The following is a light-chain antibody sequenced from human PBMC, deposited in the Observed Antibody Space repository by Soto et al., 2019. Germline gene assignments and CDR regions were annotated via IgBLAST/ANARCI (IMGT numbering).Light chain of an antibody. J-gene: IGKJ1*01. Sequence: DIQMTQSPSTLSGSVGDRVTITCRASQTISSWLAWYQQKPGKAPKLLIYAASSLQSGVPSRFRGSGSGTDFILRISSLQPEDFATYYCQQSYSTLLTFGQGTKVDIK. CDR3: QQSYSTLLT. V-gene: IGKV1-39*01. CDR2: AAS. CDR1: QTISSW.